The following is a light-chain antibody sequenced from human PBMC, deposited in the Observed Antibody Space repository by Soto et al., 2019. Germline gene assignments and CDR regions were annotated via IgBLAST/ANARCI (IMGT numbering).Light chain of an antibody. V-gene: IGLV2-8*01. J-gene: IGLJ1*01. Sequence: QSVLTQPPSASGSPGQSVTIPCTGTSSDVGGYNYVSWYQQHPGKAPKLMIYEVSKRPSGVPDRFSGSKSGNTASLTVSGLQAEYKANYYSSSYTVSKNVFGPGTMVTVL. CDR1: SSDVGGYNY. CDR3: SSYTVSKNV. CDR2: EVS.